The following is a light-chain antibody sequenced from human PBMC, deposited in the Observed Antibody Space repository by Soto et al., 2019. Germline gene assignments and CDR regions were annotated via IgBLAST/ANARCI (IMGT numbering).Light chain of an antibody. CDR2: KAS. CDR1: QSTNSW. J-gene: IGKJ1*01. V-gene: IGKV1-5*03. CDR3: QQYNSYLWT. Sequence: DIQMTQSPSTLSASVGDRVTITCRASQSTNSWLAWYQQKPGKAPKLLIYKASNLDSGVPSRFSGSGSGTEFTLTISSLQPDDIATYYCQQYNSYLWTFGQGTKVEIK.